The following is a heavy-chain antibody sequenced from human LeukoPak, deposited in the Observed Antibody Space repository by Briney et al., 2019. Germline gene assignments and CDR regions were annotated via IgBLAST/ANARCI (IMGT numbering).Heavy chain of an antibody. Sequence: SETLSLTCTVSGGSISSSIYYWGWFRQPPGRGLEWIGSIYYNVATYYNSSLKSRVTISVDTSKNHLSLKLSSVTAADTAVYYCARVRDGYNRNWAYWGQGTLVTVSS. CDR1: GGSISSSIYY. D-gene: IGHD5-24*01. CDR3: ARVRDGYNRNWAY. CDR2: IYYNVAT. V-gene: IGHV4-39*02. J-gene: IGHJ4*02.